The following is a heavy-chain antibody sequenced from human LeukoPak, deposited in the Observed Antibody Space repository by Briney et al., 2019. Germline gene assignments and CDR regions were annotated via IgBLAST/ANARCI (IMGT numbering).Heavy chain of an antibody. CDR1: GYTFTGYY. CDR2: INPNSGGT. CDR3: ASSVDMGDSSELEAFDI. Sequence: EASVKVSCKASGYTFTGYYMHWVRQAPGQGLEWMGWINPNSGGTNYAQKFQGRVTMTRDTSISTAYMELSRLRSDDTAVYYCASSVDMGDSSELEAFDIWGQGQWSPSLQ. J-gene: IGHJ3*02. V-gene: IGHV1-2*02. D-gene: IGHD3-22*01.